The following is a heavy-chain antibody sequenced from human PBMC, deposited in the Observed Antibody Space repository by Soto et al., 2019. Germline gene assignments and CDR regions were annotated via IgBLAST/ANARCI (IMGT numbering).Heavy chain of an antibody. Sequence: GGSLRLSCAASGFTFSSYAMHWVRQAPGKGLEYVSAISSNGGSTYYANSVKGRFTISRDNSKNTLYLQMGSLRAEDMAVYYCARDSITMVRGVSWSYYYYYMDVWGKGTTVTVSS. CDR3: ARDSITMVRGVSWSYYYYYMDV. CDR2: ISSNGGST. J-gene: IGHJ6*03. CDR1: GFTFSSYA. D-gene: IGHD3-10*01. V-gene: IGHV3-64*01.